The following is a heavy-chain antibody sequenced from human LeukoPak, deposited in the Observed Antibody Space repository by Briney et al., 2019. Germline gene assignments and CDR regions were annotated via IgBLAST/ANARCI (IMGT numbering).Heavy chain of an antibody. CDR3: ARDAMLEWLLHPCDY. V-gene: IGHV3-30*03. CDR2: ISYDGSNK. Sequence: PGGSLRLSCAASGFTFSSYGMHWVRQAPGKGLEWVAVISYDGSNKYYADSVKGRFTISRDNSKNTLYLQMNSLRAEDTAVYYCARDAMLEWLLHPCDYWGQGTLVTVSS. CDR1: GFTFSSYG. J-gene: IGHJ4*02. D-gene: IGHD3-3*01.